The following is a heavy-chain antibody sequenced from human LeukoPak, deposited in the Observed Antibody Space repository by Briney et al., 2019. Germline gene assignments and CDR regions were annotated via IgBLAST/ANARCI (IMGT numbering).Heavy chain of an antibody. Sequence: GGSLRLSCAASGFSFSSCAMSWVRQAAGKGLEWVSTISGSGSSTFYADSVKGRFTISRDNSKNTLYLQMNSLRVEDTAVYYCARDGRLDGYNGIVDNWGQGTLVTVSS. V-gene: IGHV3-23*01. CDR3: ARDGRLDGYNGIVDN. J-gene: IGHJ4*02. D-gene: IGHD5-24*01. CDR2: ISGSGSST. CDR1: GFSFSSCA.